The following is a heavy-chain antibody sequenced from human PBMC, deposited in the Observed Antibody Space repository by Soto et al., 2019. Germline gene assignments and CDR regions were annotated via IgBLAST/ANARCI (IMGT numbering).Heavy chain of an antibody. V-gene: IGHV3-53*01. Sequence: PGGSLRLSCAVSGFDVITNYMSWVRQAPGKGLEWVSLIYRDGSTFYADSVKGRFTISRDNSKSTLYLQMNSLRGEDTAVYYCARGAINYEYWGPGTLVTVSS. CDR1: GFDVITNY. J-gene: IGHJ4*02. CDR3: ARGAINYEY. CDR2: IYRDGST.